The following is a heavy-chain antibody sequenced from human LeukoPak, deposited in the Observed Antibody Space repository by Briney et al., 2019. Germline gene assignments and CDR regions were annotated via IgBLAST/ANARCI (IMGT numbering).Heavy chain of an antibody. CDR3: AGHHPRNTVDF. CDR1: GGSISSYY. D-gene: IGHD2-8*02. Sequence: PSETLSLTCTVSGGSISSYYWSWIRQPPGKGLEWIAYISDIGSINYNPSLKSRVTISLETSKNQFSLRLSSVTAADTAVYYCAGHHPRNTVDFWGQGTLVTVSS. V-gene: IGHV4-59*08. CDR2: ISDIGSI. J-gene: IGHJ4*02.